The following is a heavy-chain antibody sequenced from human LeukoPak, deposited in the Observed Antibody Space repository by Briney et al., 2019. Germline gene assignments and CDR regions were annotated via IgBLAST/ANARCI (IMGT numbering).Heavy chain of an antibody. D-gene: IGHD1-1*01. CDR1: GFPFSSIA. J-gene: IGHJ4*02. CDR3: AKGQELDDGVFDS. V-gene: IGHV3-23*01. Sequence: GGSLRLSCAASGFPFSSIAMTWVRQAPGKGLEWVSTIRSNGDTTYNADSVKGRFTISRDNSKNTLYLQLNSLRVEDTAIYYCAKGQELDDGVFDSWGQGTLVTVSS. CDR2: IRSNGDTT.